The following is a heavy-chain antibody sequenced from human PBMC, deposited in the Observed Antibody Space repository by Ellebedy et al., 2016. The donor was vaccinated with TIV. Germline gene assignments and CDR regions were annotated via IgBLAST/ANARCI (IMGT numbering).Heavy chain of an antibody. Sequence: SVKVSCMASGGSFNSHASTWVRQAPGQRREWMGGITRMFLTVNYAKKFQGRVTITADEFMSKAYMDLSSLRSEDSSVYDCARGSAYYHRYFDHWGQGTLVTVSS. D-gene: IGHD3-3*02. J-gene: IGHJ4*02. CDR2: ITRMFLTV. CDR1: GGSFNSHA. CDR3: ARGSAYYHRYFDH. V-gene: IGHV1-69*13.